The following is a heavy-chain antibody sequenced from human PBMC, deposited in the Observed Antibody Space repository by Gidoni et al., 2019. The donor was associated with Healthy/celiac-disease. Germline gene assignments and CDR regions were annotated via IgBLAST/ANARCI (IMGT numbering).Heavy chain of an antibody. CDR1: GGSISSSSYY. J-gene: IGHJ3*02. CDR3: ARHHPYSSGWYTPYDAFDI. Sequence: QLQLQESGPGLVKPSETLSLTCTVSGGSISSSSYYWGWIRQPPGKGLEWIGSIYYSGSTYYNPSLKSRVTISVDTSNNQFSLKLSSVTAADTAVYYCARHHPYSSGWYTPYDAFDIWGQGTMVTVSS. V-gene: IGHV4-39*01. CDR2: IYYSGST. D-gene: IGHD6-19*01.